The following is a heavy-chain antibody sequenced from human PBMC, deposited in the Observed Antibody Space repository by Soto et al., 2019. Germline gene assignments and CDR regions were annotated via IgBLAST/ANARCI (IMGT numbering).Heavy chain of an antibody. D-gene: IGHD3-9*01. Sequence: ASVKVSCKASGYTFTSYGISWVRQAPGQGLEWMGWISAHNGNTNYAQKLQGRVTMTTDTSTSTAYMELRSLRSDDTAVDYCARGGYFDWLSPYYYGMDVWGQGTTVTVSS. CDR2: ISAHNGNT. J-gene: IGHJ6*02. V-gene: IGHV1-18*01. CDR1: GYTFTSYG. CDR3: ARGGYFDWLSPYYYGMDV.